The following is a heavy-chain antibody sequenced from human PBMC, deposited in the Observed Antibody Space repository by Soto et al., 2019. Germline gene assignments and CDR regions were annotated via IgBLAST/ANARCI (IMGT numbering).Heavy chain of an antibody. CDR2: ISAYNGNT. CDR1: GYTFRSYS. J-gene: IGHJ6*02. CDR3: ARGGDIYDFPSGYWAPHYGMVG. Sequence: ASVKVSFRSAGYTFRSYSISWVRQAPGQGLEWMGWISAYNGNTNYAQKLQGRVTMTTDTSTSTAYMELRRLRSDDTAVYYCARGGDIYDFPSGYWAPHYGMVGCGQATTVTLSS. V-gene: IGHV1-18*01. D-gene: IGHD3-3*01.